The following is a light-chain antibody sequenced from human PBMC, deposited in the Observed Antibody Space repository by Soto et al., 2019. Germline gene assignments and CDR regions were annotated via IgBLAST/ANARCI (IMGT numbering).Light chain of an antibody. Sequence: DIQMTQSPSSLSASVGDRVTITCQASQDIRKYLNWYQQKPGRAPKLLIYVASNLETGVPSRFSGSGYGTDFTFTISSLQPEDIATYFCQHYDNLPPFTFGPGTKVAIK. CDR1: QDIRKY. CDR2: VAS. J-gene: IGKJ3*01. CDR3: QHYDNLPPFT. V-gene: IGKV1-33*01.